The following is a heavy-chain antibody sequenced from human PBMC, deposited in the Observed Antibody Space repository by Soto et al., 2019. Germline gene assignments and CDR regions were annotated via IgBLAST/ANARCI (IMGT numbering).Heavy chain of an antibody. V-gene: IGHV1-3*01. J-gene: IGHJ5*02. D-gene: IGHD6-13*01. Sequence: ASVKVSCKASGYTFTSYGIHWVRQAPGQRLEWMGWINAANGDTKYSPKLQGRVTITRDTSASIAYMELSSLRSEDTAVYYCVRRHVSATGIDWFDPWGQGTLVTVSS. CDR2: INAANGDT. CDR3: VRRHVSATGIDWFDP. CDR1: GYTFTSYG.